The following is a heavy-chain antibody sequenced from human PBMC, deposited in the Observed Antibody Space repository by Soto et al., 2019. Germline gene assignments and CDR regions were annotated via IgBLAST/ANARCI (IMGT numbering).Heavy chain of an antibody. D-gene: IGHD3-16*01. J-gene: IGHJ4*02. Sequence: PGGSLRLSCAASGFTFSSYAMSWVRQAPGKGLEWVSAISGSGGSTYYADSVKGRFTISRDNSKNTLYLQMNSLRAEDTAVYYCLKAPVDYVWGIYDDWGQGTLVTVSS. CDR3: LKAPVDYVWGIYDD. CDR2: ISGSGGST. CDR1: GFTFSSYA. V-gene: IGHV3-23*01.